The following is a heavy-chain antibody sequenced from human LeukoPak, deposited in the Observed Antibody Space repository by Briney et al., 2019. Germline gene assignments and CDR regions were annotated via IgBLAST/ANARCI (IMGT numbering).Heavy chain of an antibody. CDR2: ISYDGSIK. CDR3: ARLYSSSSGLRASDY. J-gene: IGHJ4*02. Sequence: GGSLRLSCAASGFTFHSHAMHWVRQTPGKGLEWVAFISYDGSIKYYADSVKGRFTISRDNAKNSLYLQMNSLRAEDTAVYYCARLYSSSSGLRASDYWGQGTLVTVSS. D-gene: IGHD6-6*01. CDR1: GFTFHSHA. V-gene: IGHV3-30-3*01.